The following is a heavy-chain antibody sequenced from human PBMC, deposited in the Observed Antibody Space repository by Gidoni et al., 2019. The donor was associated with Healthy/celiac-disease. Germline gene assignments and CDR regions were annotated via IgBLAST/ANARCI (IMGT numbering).Heavy chain of an antibody. J-gene: IGHJ6*02. CDR3: TRDPPLDVIYYCYGMDV. Sequence: EVQLAEAGGGLVQSGRTPSLSCTAAGFTFGDYALSWFRQAPGKGLGWVGCIRIKAYGGTTEYAASVKGRFTISRDDSKSIAYLQMNSLKTEDTAVYYCTRDPPLDVIYYCYGMDVWGQGTTVTVSS. CDR1: GFTFGDYA. CDR2: IRIKAYGGTT. D-gene: IGHD3-9*01. V-gene: IGHV3-49*03.